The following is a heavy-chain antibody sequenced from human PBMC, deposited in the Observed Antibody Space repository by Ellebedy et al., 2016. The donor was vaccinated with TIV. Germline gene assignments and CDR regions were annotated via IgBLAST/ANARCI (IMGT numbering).Heavy chain of an antibody. J-gene: IGHJ5*02. CDR3: AGGSFALDP. CDR1: GGSISSYY. Sequence: MPSETLSLTCSVSGGSISSYYWTWIRQSPGKGLEWFGNIYHRGSTHYSPSLKGRIIISVDTAKNEVSLNVDSVTAADTAVYFCAGGSFALDPWGQGTLVTVSS. CDR2: IYHRGST. V-gene: IGHV4-59*01. D-gene: IGHD1-26*01.